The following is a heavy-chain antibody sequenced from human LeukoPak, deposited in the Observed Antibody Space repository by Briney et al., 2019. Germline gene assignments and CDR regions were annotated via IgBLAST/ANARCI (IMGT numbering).Heavy chain of an antibody. CDR3: ARDHGWSYYDSSGYYVDY. Sequence: GASVKVSCKASGYTFTSYDINWVRQATGQGLEWMGWMNPNSGNTGYAQKFQGRVTMTTDTSTSTAYMELRSLRSDDTAVYYCARDHGWSYYDSSGYYVDYWGQGTLVTVSS. CDR1: GYTFTSYD. V-gene: IGHV1-8*01. J-gene: IGHJ4*02. D-gene: IGHD3-22*01. CDR2: MNPNSGNT.